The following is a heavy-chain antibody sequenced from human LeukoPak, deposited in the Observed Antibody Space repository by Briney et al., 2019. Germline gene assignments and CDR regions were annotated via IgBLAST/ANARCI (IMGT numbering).Heavy chain of an antibody. CDR1: GYTFTRYD. CDR2: MKPNRGKT. CDR3: ARGTLYYDFWSGLPLEDWFDP. Sequence: ASVTVSCKASGYTFTRYDIKWVGQAEGEGGEWMGWMKPNRGKTDYAQKFQGRGTMTRNTSISTAYLELSSLRSEDTAVYYCARGTLYYDFWSGLPLEDWFDPWGQGTLVTVSS. J-gene: IGHJ5*02. V-gene: IGHV1-8*01. D-gene: IGHD3-3*01.